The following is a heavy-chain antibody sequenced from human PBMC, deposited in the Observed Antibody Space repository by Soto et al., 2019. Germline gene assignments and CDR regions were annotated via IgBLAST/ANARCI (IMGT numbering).Heavy chain of an antibody. Sequence: ASVKVSCKASGGTFSSYAISWVRQAPGQGLEWMGGIIPIFGTANYAQKFQGRVTITADESTSTAYMELSSLRSEDTAVYYCARGIRTIFGVVITPYYYYGMDGWGQGTTVTVSS. CDR1: GGTFSSYA. V-gene: IGHV1-69*13. CDR2: IIPIFGTA. D-gene: IGHD3-3*01. J-gene: IGHJ6*02. CDR3: ARGIRTIFGVVITPYYYYGMDG.